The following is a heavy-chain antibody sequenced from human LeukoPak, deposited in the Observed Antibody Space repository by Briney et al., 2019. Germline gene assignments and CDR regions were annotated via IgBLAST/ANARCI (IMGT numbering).Heavy chain of an antibody. V-gene: IGHV3-21*01. Sequence: PGGSLRLSCATFGFTFSNYGMSWVRQAPGEGLEWVSSISGGSGGGTYYADSVKGRFTISRDNAKNSLYLQMNSLRAEDTAVYYCARPMNTGGSGSHYRPLDYWGQGTLVTVSS. D-gene: IGHD3-10*01. CDR1: GFTFSNYG. CDR2: ISGGSGGGT. J-gene: IGHJ4*02. CDR3: ARPMNTGGSGSHYRPLDY.